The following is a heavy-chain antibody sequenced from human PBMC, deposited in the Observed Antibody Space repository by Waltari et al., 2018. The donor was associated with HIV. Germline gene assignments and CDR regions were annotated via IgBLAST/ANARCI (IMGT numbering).Heavy chain of an antibody. CDR3: ARRGSSGTYDSMHGVDI. D-gene: IGHD1-26*01. J-gene: IGHJ3*02. CDR1: GYSFTSYW. Sequence: EVRLVQSGAEVKKPGESLKISCKGSGYSFTSYWIAWMRQMPGKGLEWMGIIYPGDSDTIYSPAFQGQVTISADKSISTAYLQWGSLMASDTAMYYCARRGSSGTYDSMHGVDIWGQGTMVTVSS. CDR2: IYPGDSDT. V-gene: IGHV5-51*01.